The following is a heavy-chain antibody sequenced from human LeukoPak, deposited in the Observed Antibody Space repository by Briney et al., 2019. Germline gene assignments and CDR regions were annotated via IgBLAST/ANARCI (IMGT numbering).Heavy chain of an antibody. CDR3: ARARGTVTSYFDY. Sequence: GGSLRLSCAASGFTFSGYSMNWVRQAPGKGLGWVSSISSSSSDIYYADSGKGRFTISRDNAKNSLYLQMNSLRAEDTAVYYCARARGTVTSYFDYWGQGTLVTVSS. V-gene: IGHV3-21*01. CDR2: ISSSSSDI. J-gene: IGHJ4*02. D-gene: IGHD4-17*01. CDR1: GFTFSGYS.